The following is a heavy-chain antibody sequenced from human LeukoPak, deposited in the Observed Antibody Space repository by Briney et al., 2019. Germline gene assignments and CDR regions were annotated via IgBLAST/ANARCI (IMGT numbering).Heavy chain of an antibody. D-gene: IGHD1-26*01. V-gene: IGHV4-39*07. CDR3: ARLGVGATPALDY. CDR1: GGSISSSSYY. CDR2: IYYSGST. Sequence: SETLSLTCTVSGGSISSSSYYWGWIRQPPGKGLEWIGGIYYSGSTYYNPSLKSRVTISVDTSKNQFSLKLSSVTAADTAVYYCARLGVGATPALDYWGQGTLVTVSS. J-gene: IGHJ4*02.